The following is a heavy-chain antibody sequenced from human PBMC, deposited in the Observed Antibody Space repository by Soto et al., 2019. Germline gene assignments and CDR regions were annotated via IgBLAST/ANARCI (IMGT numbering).Heavy chain of an antibody. V-gene: IGHV1-69*05. J-gene: IGHJ5*02. CDR2: IIPFYGKA. CDR1: GGTFSSYA. D-gene: IGHD2-15*01. CDR3: ARVVVGAANNFFDP. Sequence: SVKVSCKASGGTFSSYAISWVRQAPGQGLEWMGGIIPFYGKANYAQNFQGRVTITTDKSTATAYMELRSLRSDDTAVYYCARVVVGAANNFFDPWGQGTLVTVSS.